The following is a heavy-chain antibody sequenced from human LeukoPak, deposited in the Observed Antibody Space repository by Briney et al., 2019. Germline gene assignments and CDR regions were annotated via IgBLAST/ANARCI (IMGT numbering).Heavy chain of an antibody. CDR2: INWNGGST. CDR1: GFTFDDYG. J-gene: IGHJ4*02. CDR3: AKDPPRYYYDSSGMD. D-gene: IGHD3-22*01. V-gene: IGHV3-20*04. Sequence: GGSLRLSCAASGFTFDDYGMSWVRHAPGKGLEWVSGINWNGGSTGYADSVKGRFTISRDNAKNSLYLQMNSLRAEDTAVYYCAKDPPRYYYDSSGMDWGQGTLVTVSS.